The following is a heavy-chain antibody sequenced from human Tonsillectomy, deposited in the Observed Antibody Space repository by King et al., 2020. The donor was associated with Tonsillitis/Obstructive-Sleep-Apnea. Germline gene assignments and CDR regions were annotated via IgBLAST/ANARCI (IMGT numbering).Heavy chain of an antibody. Sequence: DVQLVESGGGLVQPGGSLRLSCIASGSTFSNYDMHWVRQATGKGLEWVSAFGTAGHTYYAGSVKGRFTISRENAKNSLYLQMNSLRDGDTAVYYCVRAISSDLDLWGRGTLVTVSS. D-gene: IGHD3-3*01. CDR1: GSTFSNYD. V-gene: IGHV3-13*01. CDR2: FGTAGHT. J-gene: IGHJ2*01. CDR3: VRAISSDLDL.